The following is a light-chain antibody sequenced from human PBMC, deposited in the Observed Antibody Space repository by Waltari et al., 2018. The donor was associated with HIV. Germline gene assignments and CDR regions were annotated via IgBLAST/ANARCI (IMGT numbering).Light chain of an antibody. V-gene: IGLV2-14*01. Sequence: QSALTQPASVSGSPGQSITISCTGTSSDVGAYNFVSWYQQYPAKAPKLMIYEVSNRPSGVSDPFSGSKSDNAASLTISGLQAEDEADYYCSSYTSSNAYVVFGGGTKLTVL. CDR1: SSDVGAYNF. CDR2: EVS. CDR3: SSYTSSNAYVV. J-gene: IGLJ2*01.